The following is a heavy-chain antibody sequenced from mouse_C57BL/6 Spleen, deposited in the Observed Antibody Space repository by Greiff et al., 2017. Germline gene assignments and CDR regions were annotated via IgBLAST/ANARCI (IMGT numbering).Heavy chain of an antibody. J-gene: IGHJ3*01. CDR1: GYAFSSSW. CDR3: ARGRLPETY. Sequence: VQLQQSGPELVKPGASVKISCKASGYAFSSSWMNWVKQRPGKGLEWIGRIYPGDGDTNYNGKFKGKATLTADKSSSPAYMQRSSLTSEDSAVYFCARGRLPETYWGQGTLVTVSA. CDR2: IYPGDGDT. D-gene: IGHD3-2*02. V-gene: IGHV1-82*01.